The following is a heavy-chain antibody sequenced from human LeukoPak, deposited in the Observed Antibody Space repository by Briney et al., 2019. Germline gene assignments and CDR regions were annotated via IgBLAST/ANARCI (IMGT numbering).Heavy chain of an antibody. V-gene: IGHV1-2*02. CDR1: GYTFAAHH. CDR2: ILPDGRDT. CDR3: SGRYGPGPV. D-gene: IGHD3-10*01. Sequence: GASVKVSCKASGYTFAAHHIHWVRQAPGQGLEWMSWILPDGRDTKYSQKFQDRLTLTTDTSTNTAYMELSRLIPDDTAVYYCSGRYGPGPVWGQGTLISASP. J-gene: IGHJ4*02.